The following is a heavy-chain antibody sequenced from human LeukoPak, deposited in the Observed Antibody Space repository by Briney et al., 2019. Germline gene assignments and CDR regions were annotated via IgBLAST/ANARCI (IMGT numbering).Heavy chain of an antibody. CDR2: IYSGGST. J-gene: IGHJ4*02. CDR1: GFTFSSSY. CDR3: ARDRGSTGYFDY. V-gene: IGHV3-53*01. D-gene: IGHD1-1*01. Sequence: GGSLRLSCAVSGFTFSSSYMNWVRQAPGKGLEWVSVIYSGGSTYYADSVKGRFTISRDNSKNTLYLQMNSLRAEDTAVYYCARDRGSTGYFDYWGQGTLVTVSS.